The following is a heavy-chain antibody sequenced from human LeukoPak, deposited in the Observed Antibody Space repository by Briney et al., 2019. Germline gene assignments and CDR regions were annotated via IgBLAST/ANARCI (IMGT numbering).Heavy chain of an antibody. D-gene: IGHD6-19*01. J-gene: IGHJ2*01. CDR2: ISAYNGNT. V-gene: IGHV1-18*01. CDR1: GYTFTSYG. Sequence: ASVKVSCKASGYTFTSYGISWVRQAPGQGLEWMGWISAYNGNTNYAQKLQGRVTMTTDTSTSTAYMELRSLRSGDTAVYYCARVGQWLVPHSGYFDLWGRGTLVTVSS. CDR3: ARVGQWLVPHSGYFDL.